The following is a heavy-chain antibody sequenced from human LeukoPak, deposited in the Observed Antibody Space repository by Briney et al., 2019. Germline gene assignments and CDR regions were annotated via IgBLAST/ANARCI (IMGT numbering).Heavy chain of an antibody. CDR2: IIPILGIA. V-gene: IGHV1-69*04. CDR3: ARDSSGYYYLDY. D-gene: IGHD3-22*01. J-gene: IGHJ4*02. Sequence: SVKVSCKASGGTFSSYAISWVRQAPGQGLEWMGRIIPILGIANYAQKFQGRVTITAEKSTSTAYMELSSLRSEDTAVYYCARDSSGYYYLDYWGQGTLVTVSS. CDR1: GGTFSSYA.